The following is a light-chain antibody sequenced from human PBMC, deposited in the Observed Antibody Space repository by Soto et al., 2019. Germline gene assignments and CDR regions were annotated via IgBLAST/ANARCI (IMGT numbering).Light chain of an antibody. CDR1: KSVRSD. CDR3: QQYNDWPTIT. CDR2: GGS. V-gene: IGKV3-15*01. J-gene: IGKJ5*01. Sequence: EIVMTQSPAPLSVPPGDSATFSCRASKSVRSDLAWYQQKPGQAPRLLIYGGSIRAADIPDRFSGSGSGTEFPLTISPLQSEDFAVYYCQQYNDWPTITFGQGTRLETK.